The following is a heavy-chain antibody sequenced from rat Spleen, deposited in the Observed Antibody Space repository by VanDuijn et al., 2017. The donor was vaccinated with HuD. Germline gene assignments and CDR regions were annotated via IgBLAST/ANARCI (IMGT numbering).Heavy chain of an antibody. Sequence: EVQLVESGGGLVQPGRSLKLSCGASGFTFNNYDMAWVRQAPSKGLEWVASISTSGGNTYYRDSVTGRFTVSRENAKNTLYLQMDSLRSEDTATYYCARRAHFYSSSFEYWGQGVMVTVSS. CDR2: ISTSGGNT. V-gene: IGHV5S13*01. D-gene: IGHD1-2*01. J-gene: IGHJ2*01. CDR1: GFTFNNYD. CDR3: ARRAHFYSSSFEY.